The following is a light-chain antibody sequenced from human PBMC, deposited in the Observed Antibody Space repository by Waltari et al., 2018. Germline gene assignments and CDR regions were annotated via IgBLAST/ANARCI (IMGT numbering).Light chain of an antibody. CDR3: LSADSSGTSKV. CDR1: ALPKQY. CDR2: KDT. Sequence: SYELTQPPSVSVSPGQTARITCSGAALPKQYAFWYQQKPGQAPGLIIDKDTQRPSGIPERCAGSSSGKTVTMTISGVQAEDEADYYCLSADSSGTSKVFGGGTKLTVL. V-gene: IGLV3-25*03. J-gene: IGLJ3*02.